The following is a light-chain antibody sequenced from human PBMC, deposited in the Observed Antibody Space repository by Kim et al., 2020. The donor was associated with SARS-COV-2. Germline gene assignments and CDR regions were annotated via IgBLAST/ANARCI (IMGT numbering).Light chain of an antibody. J-gene: IGLJ3*02. CDR1: SSDVGGYNY. CDR3: SSYAGSWRV. V-gene: IGLV2-8*01. CDR2: EVS. Sequence: QSALTQPPSASGSPGQSVTISCTGTSSDVGGYNYVSWYQQHPGKAPKLMIYEVSKRPSGVPDRFSGSKSGNTASLTVSGLQAEDEADYYCSSYAGSWRVFGGGTQLTVL.